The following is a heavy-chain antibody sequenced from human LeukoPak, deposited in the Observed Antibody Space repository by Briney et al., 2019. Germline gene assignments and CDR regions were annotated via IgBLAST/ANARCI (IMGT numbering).Heavy chain of an antibody. V-gene: IGHV4-59*01. CDR3: ARGWNYYGSGSYYNQLDAFDI. CDR2: IYYSGST. J-gene: IGHJ3*02. D-gene: IGHD3-10*01. Sequence: SETLSLTCTVSGGSISSYYWSWIRQPPGKGLEWIGYIYYSGSTNYNPSLKSRVTISVDTSKNRFSLKLSSVTAADTAVYYCARGWNYYGSGSYYNQLDAFDIWGQGTMVTVSS. CDR1: GGSISSYY.